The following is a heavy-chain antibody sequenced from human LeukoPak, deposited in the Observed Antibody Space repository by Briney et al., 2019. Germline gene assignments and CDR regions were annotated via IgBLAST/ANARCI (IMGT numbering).Heavy chain of an antibody. V-gene: IGHV3-49*04. D-gene: IGHD2-2*01. CDR2: IRSKAYGGTT. CDR1: GFTFGDYA. CDR3: TRVARRVVPAALDWFDP. Sequence: GGSLRLSCTASGFTFGDYAMSWVRQAPGKGLEWVGFIRSKAYGGTTEYAASVKGRFTISRDDSKSIAYLQMNSLKTEDTAVYYCTRVARRVVPAALDWFDPWGQGTLVTVPS. J-gene: IGHJ5*02.